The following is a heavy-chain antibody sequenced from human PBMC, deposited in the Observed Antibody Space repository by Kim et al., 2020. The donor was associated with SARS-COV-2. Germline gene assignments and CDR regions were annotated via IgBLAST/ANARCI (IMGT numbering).Heavy chain of an antibody. Sequence: LSLTCTVSGGSISSSSYYWGWIRQPPGKGLEWVAVISYDGSNKYYADSVKGRFTISRDNSKNTLYLQMNSLRAEDTAVYYCAKGNSHFDYWGQGTLVTVSS. CDR1: GGSISSSS. J-gene: IGHJ4*02. V-gene: IGHV3-30*18. CDR3: AKGNSHFDY. CDR2: ISYDGSNK. D-gene: IGHD4-4*01.